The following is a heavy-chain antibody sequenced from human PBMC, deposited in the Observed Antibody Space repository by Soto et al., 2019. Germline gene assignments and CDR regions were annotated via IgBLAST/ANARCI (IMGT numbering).Heavy chain of an antibody. CDR2: IIPMLGIT. CDR3: CRSQYCKSAFWLGYGDV. D-gene: IGHD3-22*01. V-gene: IGHV1-69*02. Sequence: QVQLVQSGAAVKKPGSSVKVSCQASGDTFSTHTITWVRQAPGQGLEWVGRIIPMLGITNYAQKFQGRVTNTADRSTSTNLMEMRGLKSQETALYYLCRSQYCKSAFWLGYGDVWGSGTAVTVSS. CDR1: GDTFSTHT. J-gene: IGHJ6*04.